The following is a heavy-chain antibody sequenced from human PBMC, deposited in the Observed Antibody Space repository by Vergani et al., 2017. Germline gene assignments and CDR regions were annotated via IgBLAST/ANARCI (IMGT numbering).Heavy chain of an antibody. CDR3: ARRHGDKILDY. J-gene: IGHJ4*02. Sequence: VQLLESGGGLVQPGGSLRLSCAASGFTFSDYYMSWIRQAPGKGLEWVSYISSSSSYTNYADSVKGRFTISRDNAKNSLYLQMNSLRAEDTAVYYCARRHGDKILDYWGQGTLVTVSS. V-gene: IGHV3-11*03. CDR1: GFTFSDYY. CDR2: ISSSSSYT. D-gene: IGHD3-10*01.